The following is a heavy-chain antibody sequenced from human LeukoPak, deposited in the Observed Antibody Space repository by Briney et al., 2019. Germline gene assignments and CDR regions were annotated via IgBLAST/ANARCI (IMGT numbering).Heavy chain of an antibody. V-gene: IGHV1-8*01. CDR2: MNPHSGNT. Sequence: RWASVKVSCKASGYTFTSHDINWVRQATGQGLEWMGRMNPHSGNTGYAQKFQGRVTMTRNTSISTAYMELSSLRSEDTAVYYCARGIAVAGSPPAYWGQGTVVTASS. J-gene: IGHJ4*02. CDR3: ARGIAVAGSPPAY. CDR1: GYTFTSHD. D-gene: IGHD6-19*01.